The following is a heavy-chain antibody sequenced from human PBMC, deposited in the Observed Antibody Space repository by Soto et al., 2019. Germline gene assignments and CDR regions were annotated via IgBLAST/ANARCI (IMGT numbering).Heavy chain of an antibody. CDR3: ARESEDLTSNFDY. Sequence: GGSLRLSCAASGSTFTRYSMNWVRQAPGKGLEWVSSISSTTNYIYYGDSMKGRFTISRDNAKNSLYLEMNSLRAEDTAEYYCARESEDLTSNFDYWGQGTLVTVSS. CDR1: GSTFTRYS. J-gene: IGHJ4*02. V-gene: IGHV3-21*06. CDR2: ISSTTNYI.